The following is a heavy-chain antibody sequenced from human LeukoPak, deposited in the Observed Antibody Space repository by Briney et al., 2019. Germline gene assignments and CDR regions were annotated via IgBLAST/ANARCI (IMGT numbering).Heavy chain of an antibody. Sequence: GRSLRLSCAASGFTFSRNAMHWVRQAPGKGLEWVAVISYDGKFAYYEDSVKGRFTISRDNSKDTLSLQMNSLSTEDTAVYYCAKDRGSVIASHLFDDWGQGTLVTVSS. CDR2: ISYDGKFA. V-gene: IGHV3-30*18. J-gene: IGHJ4*02. D-gene: IGHD3-10*01. CDR1: GFTFSRNA. CDR3: AKDRGSVIASHLFDD.